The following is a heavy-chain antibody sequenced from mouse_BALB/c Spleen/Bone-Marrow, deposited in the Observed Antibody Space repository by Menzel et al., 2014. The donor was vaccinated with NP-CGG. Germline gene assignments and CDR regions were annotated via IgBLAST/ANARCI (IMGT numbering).Heavy chain of an antibody. CDR2: ISSGGGST. CDR1: GFAFSSYD. CDR3: ARQILRGFAY. V-gene: IGHV5-12-1*01. D-gene: IGHD1-1*01. Sequence: EVQLVESGGGLVKPGGSLKLSCAASGFAFSSYDMSWVRQTPEKRLEWVAYISSGGGSTYYSDTVKGRFTISRDNAKSTLYLQMSSLKSEDTAMYYCARQILRGFAYWGQGTLVPVSA. J-gene: IGHJ3*01.